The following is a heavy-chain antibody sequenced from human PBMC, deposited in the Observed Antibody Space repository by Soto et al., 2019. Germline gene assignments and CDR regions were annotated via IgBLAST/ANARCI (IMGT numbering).Heavy chain of an antibody. CDR1: GYTFTSYG. Sequence: ASVKVSCKASGYTFTSYGISWVRQAPGQGLEWMGWISAYNGNTNYAQKLQGRVTMTTDTSTSTAYMELRSLRSDDTAVYYCAREMAHIMVRGVIYFDYWGQGTLVTVSS. CDR2: ISAYNGNT. D-gene: IGHD3-10*01. CDR3: AREMAHIMVRGVIYFDY. V-gene: IGHV1-18*01. J-gene: IGHJ4*02.